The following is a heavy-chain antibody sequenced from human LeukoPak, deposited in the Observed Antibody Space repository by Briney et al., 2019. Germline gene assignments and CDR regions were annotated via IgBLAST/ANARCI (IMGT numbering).Heavy chain of an antibody. V-gene: IGHV3-23*01. J-gene: IGHJ4*02. CDR1: GFTFSVHG. CDR2: ISPGGDIT. D-gene: IGHD6-19*01. Sequence: GGTLRLSCAASGFTFSVHGINWVRQAPGKGLEWVSAISPGGDITYYTHSVKGRFTISRDNFKNTLYLQMNSLRAEDTAVYYCAKWRRGGWSLDYWGQGTLVTVSS. CDR3: AKWRRGGWSLDY.